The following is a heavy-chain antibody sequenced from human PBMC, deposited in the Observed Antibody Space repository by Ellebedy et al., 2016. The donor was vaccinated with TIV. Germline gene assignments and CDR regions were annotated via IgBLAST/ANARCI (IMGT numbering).Heavy chain of an antibody. CDR1: RSTFSGYY. CDR2: FNPNSGGT. V-gene: IGHV1-2*02. CDR3: AVGATTP. D-gene: IGHD1-26*01. J-gene: IGHJ5*02. Sequence: ASVKVSXKASRSTFSGYYVHWVRQAPGQGLEWMGWFNPNSGGTTYAQKFQGRVNLTRDTSITTAYMELSRLRSNDSAVYYCAVGATTPWGQGTLITVSS.